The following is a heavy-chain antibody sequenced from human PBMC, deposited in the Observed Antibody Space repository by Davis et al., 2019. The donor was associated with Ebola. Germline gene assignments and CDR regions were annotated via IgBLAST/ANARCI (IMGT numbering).Heavy chain of an antibody. J-gene: IGHJ4*02. CDR3: ARHSSVATREGSDY. Sequence: GESLKISCQGSGYSFTKCWIGWVRQMPGKGLEWMGIIYPGDSDTRYSPSFQGQVTISADKSISTAYLQWSSLKASDTAMYYCARHSSVATREGSDYWGQGTLVTVSS. V-gene: IGHV5-51*01. D-gene: IGHD1-1*01. CDR1: GYSFTKCW. CDR2: IYPGDSDT.